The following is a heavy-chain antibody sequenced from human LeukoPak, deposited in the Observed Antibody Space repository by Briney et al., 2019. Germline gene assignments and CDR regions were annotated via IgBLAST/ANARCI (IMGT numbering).Heavy chain of an antibody. D-gene: IGHD4-17*01. Sequence: GGSLRLSCAASEFTVSSNYMSWVRQAPGKGLEWVSVIYSGGSTYYADSVKGRFTISRDNSKNTLYLQMNSLRAEDTAVYYCARETLYGNFDYWGQGTLVTVSS. CDR1: EFTVSSNY. V-gene: IGHV3-53*01. CDR3: ARETLYGNFDY. J-gene: IGHJ4*02. CDR2: IYSGGST.